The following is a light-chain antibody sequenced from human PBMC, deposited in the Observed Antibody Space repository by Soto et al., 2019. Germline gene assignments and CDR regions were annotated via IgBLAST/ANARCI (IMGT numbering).Light chain of an antibody. CDR1: QTVSSTY. V-gene: IGKV3-20*01. J-gene: IGKJ5*01. CDR3: QHYNTSPPIT. Sequence: EIVLTQSPGTLSLSPGERATLSCRTSQTVSSTYFAWYQQRPGQAPRLLFYDASTRATGIPARFSGGGSGTDFTLTISRLEPEDFAVYYCQHYNTSPPITFGQGTRLEIK. CDR2: DAS.